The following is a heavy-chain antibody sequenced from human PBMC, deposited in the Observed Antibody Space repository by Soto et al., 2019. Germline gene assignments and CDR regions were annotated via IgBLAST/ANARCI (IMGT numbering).Heavy chain of an antibody. CDR2: IYHSGRT. J-gene: IGHJ5*02. D-gene: IGHD4-17*01. CDR3: ARRTTVTRDWFDP. CDR1: GASMITSSW. V-gene: IGHV4-4*02. Sequence: QVQLKESGPGLVKPSETLFLTCVVSGASMITSSWWTWVRQYPGKGLEWIGEIYHSGRTDYNPSLKSRVTISVDKSKSQFSLQLTSVTAADTAVYFCARRTTVTRDWFDPWGQGTLVTVSA.